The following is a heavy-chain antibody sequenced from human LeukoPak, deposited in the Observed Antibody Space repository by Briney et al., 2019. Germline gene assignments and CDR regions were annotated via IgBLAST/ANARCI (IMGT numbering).Heavy chain of an antibody. V-gene: IGHV4-59*01. J-gene: IGHJ6*02. CDR2: VSYSGST. CDR1: GGSISNYY. Sequence: SETLSLTCTVSGGSISNYYWNWIRQPPGKGLEWIGYVSYSGSTNYNPSLKSRVTISLYTSKNQFSLILDSMTAADTAVYFCAGTWKYQSLGNFYGLGVWGQGTTVTVSS. CDR3: AGTWKYQSLGNFYGLGV. D-gene: IGHD2-2*01.